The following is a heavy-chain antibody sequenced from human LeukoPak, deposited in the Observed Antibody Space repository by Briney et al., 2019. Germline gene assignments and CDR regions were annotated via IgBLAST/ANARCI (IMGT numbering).Heavy chain of an antibody. CDR3: ARGAHNSRGGSFDI. CDR2: IYYSGST. V-gene: IGHV4-59*12. J-gene: IGHJ3*02. Sequence: TSETLSLTCTVSGGSISSYYWSWIRQPPGKGLEWIGYIYYSGSTNYNPSLKSRVTISVDTSKNQFSLKLNSVTAADTAVYYCARGAHNSRGGSFDIWGQGTMVTVSS. D-gene: IGHD1-20*01. CDR1: GGSISSYY.